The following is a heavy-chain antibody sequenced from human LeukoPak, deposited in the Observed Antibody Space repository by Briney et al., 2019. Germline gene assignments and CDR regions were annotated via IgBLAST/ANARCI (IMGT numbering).Heavy chain of an antibody. J-gene: IGHJ4*02. CDR3: ARSLWPEDY. CDR1: GFTFSSYW. V-gene: IGHV3-7*01. Sequence: GGSLRLSCAASGFTFSSYWMNWVRQAPGRGLEWVANIKQDGSEKNYVDSVKGRFTISRDNAKTSLYLQMNSLRAEDTAVYYCARSLWPEDYWGQGTLVTVSS. D-gene: IGHD5-18*01. CDR2: IKQDGSEK.